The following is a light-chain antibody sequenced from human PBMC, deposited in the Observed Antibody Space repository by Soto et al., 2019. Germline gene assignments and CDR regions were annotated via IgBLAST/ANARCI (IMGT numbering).Light chain of an antibody. J-gene: IGLJ1*01. Sequence: QSVLTQPPSVSAAPGQRFTISCSGSISNIGGNSVSWYQQLPGTAPKLLIYDDDKRPSGIPDRFSGSKSGTSATLGITGFQTGDEADHYCGSWDSSLSAYVFGTGTKVTV. CDR3: GSWDSSLSAYV. CDR2: DDD. V-gene: IGLV1-51*01. CDR1: ISNIGGNS.